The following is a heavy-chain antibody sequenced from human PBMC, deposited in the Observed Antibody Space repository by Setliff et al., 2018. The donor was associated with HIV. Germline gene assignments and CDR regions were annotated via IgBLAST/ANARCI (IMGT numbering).Heavy chain of an antibody. Sequence: PSETLSLTCVLSGGSMGSHYWTWIRQPAGKGPEWIGHIYTNGYTNYNPSLKSRVTISVDTSKNRFSLRLTSVTAADTAVYYCARAPPGIQNDAFDVWGQGTMVTVSS. CDR2: IYTNGYT. CDR3: ARAPPGIQNDAFDV. CDR1: GGSMGSHY. J-gene: IGHJ3*01. V-gene: IGHV4-4*07.